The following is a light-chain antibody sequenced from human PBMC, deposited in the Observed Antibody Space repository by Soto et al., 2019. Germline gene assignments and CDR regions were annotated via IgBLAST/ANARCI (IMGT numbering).Light chain of an antibody. Sequence: SALVQPPSVSGSPGQSVTISCTGTSSNVGTSDYVSWYQNHPGTVPKPMVYTVNTHPSGVPDRFSGSKSGKTASMTVSGLQTEGEADSSCCSFAGGAIWVFGGVTKLTVL. CDR2: TVN. V-gene: IGLV2-11*01. J-gene: IGLJ3*02. CDR1: SSNVGTSDY. CDR3: CSFAGGAIWV.